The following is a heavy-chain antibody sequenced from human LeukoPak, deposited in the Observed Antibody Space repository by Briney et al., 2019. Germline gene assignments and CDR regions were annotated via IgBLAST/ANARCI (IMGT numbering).Heavy chain of an antibody. J-gene: IGHJ5*02. V-gene: IGHV4-30-4*01. CDR3: ARAGYYGSGSYSGVSDWFDP. Sequence: PSETLSLACTVSGGSISSGDYYWSWIRQPPGKGLEWIGYIYYSGSTYYNPSLKSRVTISVDTSKNQFSLKLSSVTAADTAVYYCARAGYYGSGSYSGVSDWFDPWGQGTLVTVSS. CDR2: IYYSGST. CDR1: GGSISSGDYY. D-gene: IGHD3-10*01.